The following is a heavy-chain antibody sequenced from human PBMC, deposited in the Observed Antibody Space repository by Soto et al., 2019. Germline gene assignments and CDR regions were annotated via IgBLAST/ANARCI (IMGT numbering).Heavy chain of an antibody. V-gene: IGHV3-74*01. J-gene: IGHJ4*02. CDR1: GFFFNDKW. Sequence: PAGSLRLSCTAAGFFFNDKWMHWVRRAPGKGLVWVARIDGHSGTTNYADSVRGRFTISRDNAKNTVYLHLNTLTDEDTAVYYCARGGAMGVDHWGQGTLVTVSS. D-gene: IGHD1-26*01. CDR2: IDGHSGTT. CDR3: ARGGAMGVDH.